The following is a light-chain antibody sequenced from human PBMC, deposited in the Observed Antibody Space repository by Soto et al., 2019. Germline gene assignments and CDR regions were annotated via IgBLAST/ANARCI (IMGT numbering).Light chain of an antibody. CDR2: GAS. CDR3: QQYDSSPRT. CDR1: QSFTSTS. V-gene: IGKV3-20*01. J-gene: IGKJ1*01. Sequence: EIVLTQSPGTLSLSPGERATLSCRASQSFTSTSLAWYQKKPGQAPRLLISGASRRAAGIPDRFSGSGSGTDFTLTISRLESEDIAVYYCQQYDSSPRTFGQGPRVEIK.